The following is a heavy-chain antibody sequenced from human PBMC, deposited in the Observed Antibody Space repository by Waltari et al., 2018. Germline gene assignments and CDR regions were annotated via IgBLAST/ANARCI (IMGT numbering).Heavy chain of an antibody. CDR3: ARGGGSLDY. J-gene: IGHJ4*02. CDR1: GFTFNTDW. Sequence: EVQLVESGGGLVRPGGSLRLSCAAAGFTFNTDWMTWVRQAPGKGLVWVARINSEGSLISYAASVKGRFTISRDNAKNTLYLQMNSLRAEDTAVYYCARGGGSLDYWGQGTQVTVSS. V-gene: IGHV3-74*01. D-gene: IGHD3-10*01. CDR2: INSEGSLI.